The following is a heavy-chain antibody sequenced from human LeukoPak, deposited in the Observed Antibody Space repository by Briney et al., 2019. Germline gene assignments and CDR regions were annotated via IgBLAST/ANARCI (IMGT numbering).Heavy chain of an antibody. D-gene: IGHD2-21*01. CDR3: ARGARADFVSASDS. J-gene: IGHJ4*02. CDR1: GYTFISHG. CDR2: ITPYNDNT. V-gene: IGHV1-18*01. Sequence: GASVKVSCKASGYTFISHGISWVRQAPGQGLEWMGWITPYNDNTNHAQKYRGRVTMTTDTSTNTAYMELRSLRSDDTAVYYCARGARADFVSASDSWGQGTLVTVSS.